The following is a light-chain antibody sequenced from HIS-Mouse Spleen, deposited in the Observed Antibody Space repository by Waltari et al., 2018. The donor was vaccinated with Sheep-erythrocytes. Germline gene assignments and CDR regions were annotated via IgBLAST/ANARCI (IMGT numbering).Light chain of an antibody. J-gene: IGLJ2*01. Sequence: SYELTQPPSVSVSPGQTASITCSGDKLGDKYACWYQQKPGQSPVLVIYHDSKRPSGFPERFSGSNSGNTATLTISGTQAMDEADYYCQAWDSSTVVFGGGTKLTVL. CDR3: QAWDSSTVV. V-gene: IGLV3-1*01. CDR2: HDS. CDR1: KLGDKY.